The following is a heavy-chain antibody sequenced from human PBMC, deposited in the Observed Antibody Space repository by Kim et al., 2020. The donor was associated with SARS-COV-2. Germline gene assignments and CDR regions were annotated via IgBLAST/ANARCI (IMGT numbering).Heavy chain of an antibody. CDR1: GFTFSSYA. CDR3: ARDFAGRLVGIDY. J-gene: IGHJ4*02. V-gene: IGHV3-30*04. CDR2: ISYDGSNK. D-gene: IGHD6-19*01. Sequence: GGSLRLSCAASGFTFSSYAMHWVRQAPGKGLEWVAVISYDGSNKYYADSVKGRFTISRDNSKNTLYLQMNSLRAEDTAVYYCARDFAGRLVGIDYWGQGTLVTVSS.